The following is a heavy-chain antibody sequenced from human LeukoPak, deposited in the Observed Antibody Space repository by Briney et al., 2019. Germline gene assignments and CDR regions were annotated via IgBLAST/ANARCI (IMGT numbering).Heavy chain of an antibody. CDR3: ARAGWELHNYFDY. Sequence: GGSLRLSCAASGFTFSSYSMNWVRQAPGKGLEWVSSISSSSSYIYYADSVKGRFTISRDNAKNSLYLQMNSLRAEDTAVYYCARAGWELHNYFDYWGQGTLVTVSS. V-gene: IGHV3-21*01. CDR2: ISSSSSYI. J-gene: IGHJ4*02. D-gene: IGHD1-26*01. CDR1: GFTFSSYS.